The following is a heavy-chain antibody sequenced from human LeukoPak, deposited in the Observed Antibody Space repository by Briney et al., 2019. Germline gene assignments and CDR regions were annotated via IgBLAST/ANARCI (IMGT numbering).Heavy chain of an antibody. D-gene: IGHD1-26*01. CDR2: INPNSGGT. V-gene: IGHV1-2*02. J-gene: IGHJ3*02. CDR3: ARVRVKWELLAFDI. CDR1: GYTFTGYY. Sequence: GASVKVSCKASGYTFTGYYMHWVRQAPGQGLEWMGWINPNSGGTNYAQKFQGRVTMTRDTSISTAYMELSRLRSDDTAVYYCARVRVKWELLAFDIWGQGTMVTVSS.